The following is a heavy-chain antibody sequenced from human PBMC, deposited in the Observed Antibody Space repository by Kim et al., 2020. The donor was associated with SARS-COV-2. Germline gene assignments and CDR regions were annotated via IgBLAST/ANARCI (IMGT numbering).Heavy chain of an antibody. CDR3: ARAEYSRAAGY. D-gene: IGHD6-13*01. V-gene: IGHV3-30*02. CDR2: K. J-gene: IGHJ4*02. Sequence: KYYADSVKGRFTISRDNSKNTLYLQMNSLSAEDTAVYYCARAEYSRAAGYWGQGTLVTVSS.